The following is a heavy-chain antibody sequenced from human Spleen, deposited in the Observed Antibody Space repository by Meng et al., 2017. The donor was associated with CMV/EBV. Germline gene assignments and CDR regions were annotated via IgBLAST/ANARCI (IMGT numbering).Heavy chain of an antibody. D-gene: IGHD5-18*01. CDR2: IHWDDDK. CDR1: GFSLSASGMC. J-gene: IGHJ4*02. Sequence: SGPTLVKPTQTLTLTCTFSGFSLSASGMCVSWVRQPPGKALEWLALIHWDDDKYYSTSLKTRLTISKDTSKNQVVLTVTNMDPVDTGTYYCARISADTAMAHDYWGQGTLVTVSS. V-gene: IGHV2-70*20. CDR3: ARISADTAMAHDY.